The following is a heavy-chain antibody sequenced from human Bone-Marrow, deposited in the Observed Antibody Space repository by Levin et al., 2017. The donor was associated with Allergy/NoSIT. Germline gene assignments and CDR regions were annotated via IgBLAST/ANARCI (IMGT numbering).Heavy chain of an antibody. D-gene: IGHD2-2*01. Sequence: GESLKISCAASGFTFSRYYMHWVRQAPGKGLVWVSRITLDVTDTYYPDSVKGRFTISRDNAENTLFLQMNSLRAEDTAIYYCARGGCSSTSCLDYWGQGILVTVSS. CDR1: GFTFSRYY. V-gene: IGHV3-74*01. CDR2: ITLDVTDT. J-gene: IGHJ4*02. CDR3: ARGGCSSTSCLDY.